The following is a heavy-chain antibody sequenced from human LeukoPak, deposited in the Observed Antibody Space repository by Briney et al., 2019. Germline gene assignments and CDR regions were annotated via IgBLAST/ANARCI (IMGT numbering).Heavy chain of an antibody. CDR1: GFTFSSYW. D-gene: IGHD3-10*01. J-gene: IGHJ4*02. V-gene: IGHV3-74*01. CDR3: AFLYGSGSPRGY. Sequence: GGSLRLSCAASGFTFSSYWMHWVRQAPGKGLVWVSRINTDGSSTSYADSVKGRFTISRDNAKNTLYLQMNSLRAEDTAVHYCAFLYGSGSPRGYWGQGTLVTVSS. CDR2: INTDGSST.